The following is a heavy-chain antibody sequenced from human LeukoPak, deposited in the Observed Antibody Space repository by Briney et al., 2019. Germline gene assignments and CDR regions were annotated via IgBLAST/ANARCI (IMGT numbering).Heavy chain of an antibody. D-gene: IGHD3-22*01. V-gene: IGHV1-69*01. Sequence: SVKVSCKASGGTFSSYAISWVRQAPGQGLEWMGGIIPIFGTANYAQKFQGRVTITADESTSTAYMELSSLRSEDTAVYYCARDGNYYDSSGNRLVFCGHRTLGTVSS. CDR1: GGTFSSYA. J-gene: IGHJ4*01. CDR2: IIPIFGTA. CDR3: ARDGNYYDSSGNRLVF.